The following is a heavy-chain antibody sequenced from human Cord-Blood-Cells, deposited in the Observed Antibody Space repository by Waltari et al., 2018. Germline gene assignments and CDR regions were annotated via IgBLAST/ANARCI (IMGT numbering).Heavy chain of an antibody. D-gene: IGHD4-4*01. J-gene: IGHJ5*02. Sequence: QVQLVQSGAEVKKPGSSVKVSCKASGGTFSSYAISWVRQAPGQGLEWMGGISPIFGKANYAQKFQGRVTITADESTSTAYMELGSLRSEDTAVYYWARVGGYSNYWFDPWGQGTLVTVSS. CDR1: GGTFSSYA. CDR3: ARVGGYSNYWFDP. V-gene: IGHV1-69*12. CDR2: ISPIFGKA.